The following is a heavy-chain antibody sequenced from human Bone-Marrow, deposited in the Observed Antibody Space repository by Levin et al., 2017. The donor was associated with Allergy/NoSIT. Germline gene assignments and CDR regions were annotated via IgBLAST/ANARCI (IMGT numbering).Heavy chain of an antibody. CDR2: ISGSGSST. J-gene: IGHJ4*02. V-gene: IGHV3-23*01. CDR1: GFTFNSYA. CDR3: AKGAGWVAGAVALI. D-gene: IGHD6-19*01. Sequence: GGSLRPSCAASGFTFNSYALSWVRQAPGKGLEWVSAISGSGSSTYYADSVKGRFTISRDNSKTTLYLQMNSLRAEDTAVYYCAKGAGWVAGAVALIWGQGTLVTVSS.